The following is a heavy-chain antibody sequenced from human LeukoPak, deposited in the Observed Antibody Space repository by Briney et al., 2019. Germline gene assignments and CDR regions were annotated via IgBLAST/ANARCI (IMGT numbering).Heavy chain of an antibody. Sequence: GASVKVSCKASGYTFTDYYMDWVRQAPGQGLEWMGWINPKSGGTNYAQKYQGRVTLTRDTSISTVYMELSRLRSDDTAVYYCATWGSIWCDYWGQGTLVTVSS. CDR2: INPKSGGT. CDR1: GYTFTDYY. V-gene: IGHV1-2*02. J-gene: IGHJ4*02. CDR3: ATWGSIWCDY. D-gene: IGHD3-3*02.